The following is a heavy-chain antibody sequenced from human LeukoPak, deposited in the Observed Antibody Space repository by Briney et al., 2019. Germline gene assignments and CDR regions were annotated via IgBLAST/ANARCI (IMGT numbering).Heavy chain of an antibody. Sequence: AGGSLRLSCAASGFTLSDYCMSWIRQAPGKGLEWVSYSSSSGSTMYYADSVKGRFAISRDNAKNSLYLQMNSLRADDTAVYYCARRRDFIDFWGQGTLVTVSS. CDR1: GFTLSDYC. J-gene: IGHJ4*02. CDR3: ARRRDFIDF. D-gene: IGHD3/OR15-3a*01. CDR2: SSSSGSTM. V-gene: IGHV3-11*01.